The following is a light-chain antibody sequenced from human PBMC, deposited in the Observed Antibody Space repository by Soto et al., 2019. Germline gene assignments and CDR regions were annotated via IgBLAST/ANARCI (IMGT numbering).Light chain of an antibody. CDR3: AAWDDSLNGQVV. CDR1: SSNIGSNP. J-gene: IGLJ2*01. CDR2: TNN. Sequence: QSVLTQPPSASGTPGQRVTISCSGSSSNIGSNPVNWYQQLPGAAPKVLIYTNNQRPSGVPDRFSGSKSGTSASLAISGLQSEDEADYYCAAWDDSLNGQVVFGGGTKVTVL. V-gene: IGLV1-44*01.